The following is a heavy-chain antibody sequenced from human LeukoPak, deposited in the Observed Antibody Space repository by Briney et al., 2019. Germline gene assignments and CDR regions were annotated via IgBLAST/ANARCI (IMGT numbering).Heavy chain of an antibody. CDR1: GGSISSSSYY. CDR3: ASVPTQWLAIDY. J-gene: IGHJ4*02. D-gene: IGHD6-19*01. V-gene: IGHV4-39*01. CDR2: IYYSGST. Sequence: SETLSLTCTVSGGSISSSSYYWGWIRQPPGKGLEWIGGIYYSGSTYYNPSLKSRVTISVDTSKNQFSLKLSSVTAADTAVYYCASVPTQWLAIDYWGQGTLVTVSS.